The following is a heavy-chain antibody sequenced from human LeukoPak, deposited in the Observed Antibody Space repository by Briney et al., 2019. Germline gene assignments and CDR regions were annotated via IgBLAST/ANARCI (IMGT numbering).Heavy chain of an antibody. D-gene: IGHD4-17*01. J-gene: IGHJ4*02. V-gene: IGHV4-59*01. Sequence: SETLSLTCIVSGGSISSYYWSWIRQPPGKGLEWIGYIYYSGSTNYNPSLKSRVTISVDTSKNQFSLKPSSVTAADTAVYYCARAGDYGDYFDYWGQGTLVTVSS. CDR3: ARAGDYGDYFDY. CDR1: GGSISSYY. CDR2: IYYSGST.